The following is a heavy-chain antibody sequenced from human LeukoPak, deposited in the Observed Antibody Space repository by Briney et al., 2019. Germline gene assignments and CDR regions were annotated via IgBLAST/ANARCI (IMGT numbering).Heavy chain of an antibody. CDR2: IYHSGNT. J-gene: IGHJ4*02. D-gene: IGHD2-21*02. Sequence: SETLSLTCTVSGGSISSSSYYWGWIRLPPGKGLEWIGTIYHSGNTYYNPSLGSRITVSVDTSKNQFSLKLTSVTAADTAVYYCARLALSKDLVVVMTATPGGYWGQGTLVTVSS. CDR3: ARLALSKDLVVVMTATPGGY. CDR1: GGSISSSSYY. V-gene: IGHV4-39*01.